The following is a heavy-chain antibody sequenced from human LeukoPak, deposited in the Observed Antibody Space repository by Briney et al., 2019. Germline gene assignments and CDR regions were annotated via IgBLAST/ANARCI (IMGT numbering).Heavy chain of an antibody. CDR2: INPSGGST. V-gene: IGHV1-46*03. CDR1: GYTFTSYY. D-gene: IGHD3-22*01. CDR3: ATPFQYDSSGMWLRPLGY. Sequence: ASVEVSCKASGYTFTSYYMHWVRQAPGQGLEWMGIINPSGGSTSYAQKFQGRVTMTRDTSTSTVYMELSSLRSEDTAVYYYATPFQYDSSGMWLRPLGYWGQGTLVTVSS. J-gene: IGHJ4*02.